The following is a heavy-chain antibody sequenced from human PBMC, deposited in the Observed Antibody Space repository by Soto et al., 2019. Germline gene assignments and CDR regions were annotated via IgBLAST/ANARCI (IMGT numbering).Heavy chain of an antibody. V-gene: IGHV4-61*08. J-gene: IGHJ5*01. CDR3: ARLGGFYQSLDS. D-gene: IGHD3-22*01. CDR1: GFSLSTSGMC. CDR2: IYYTGTT. Sequence: SGPTLVNPTQTLTLTCTFSGFSLSTSGMCVSWIRQPPGKGLEWIGYIYYTGTTTYNPSIKSRVTISVDSSKNQFSLNLTSVSAADTAVYYCARLGGFYQSLDSWGQGTLVTVSS.